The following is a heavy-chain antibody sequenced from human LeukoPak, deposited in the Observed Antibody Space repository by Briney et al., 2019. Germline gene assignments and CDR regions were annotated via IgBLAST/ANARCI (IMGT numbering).Heavy chain of an antibody. CDR2: INHSGST. CDR3: ARDSSWYGPRWFDP. Sequence: SETLSLTCAVYGGSFSGHYWSWIRQPPGKGLEWIGEINHSGSTNYNPSLKSRVTISVDTSKNQFSLKLSSVTAADTAVYYCARDSSWYGPRWFDPWGQGTLVTVSS. D-gene: IGHD6-13*01. V-gene: IGHV4-34*01. J-gene: IGHJ5*02. CDR1: GGSFSGHY.